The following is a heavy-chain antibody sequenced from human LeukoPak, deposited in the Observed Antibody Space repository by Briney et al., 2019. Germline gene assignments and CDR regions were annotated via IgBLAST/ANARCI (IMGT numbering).Heavy chain of an antibody. J-gene: IGHJ3*02. Sequence: PGTSLRLSCAASGLTFSAYGMHWVRQAPGKGLEWVAVIWSGGTNKYYAESVRGRFTISRDNSKNTLYLQMNTLIIEDTAVYYCASAAGAFDNWGQGTMITVSS. CDR2: IWSGGTNK. V-gene: IGHV3-33*01. D-gene: IGHD6-13*01. CDR3: ASAAGAFDN. CDR1: GLTFSAYG.